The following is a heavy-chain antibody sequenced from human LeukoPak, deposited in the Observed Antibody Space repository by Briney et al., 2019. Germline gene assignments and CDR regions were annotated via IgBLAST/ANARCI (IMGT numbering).Heavy chain of an antibody. CDR2: IYSGGST. Sequence: GGSLRLSCAASGFTVSSNYMSWVRQAPGKGLEWVAGIYSGGSTYYADSVKGRFTTSRDNSKNSMYLQMNSLRTEDTALYYCAKDATGTQMGPKTNYFDYWGQGTLVTVSS. CDR3: AKDATGTQMGPKTNYFDY. V-gene: IGHV3-53*05. CDR1: GFTVSSNY. D-gene: IGHD1-1*01. J-gene: IGHJ4*02.